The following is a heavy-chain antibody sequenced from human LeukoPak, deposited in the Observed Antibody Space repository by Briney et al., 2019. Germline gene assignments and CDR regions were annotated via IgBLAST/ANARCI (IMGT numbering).Heavy chain of an antibody. V-gene: IGHV1-2*02. J-gene: IGHJ4*02. D-gene: IGHD3-10*01. Sequence: ASVKVSCKASGYTFTGYYMHWVRQAPGQGLEWMGWINPNSGGTNYAQKFQGRVTMTRNTSISTAYMELSSLRSEDTAVYYCARVLYGGRKTMVRGVSLLGYWGQGTLVTVSS. CDR3: ARVLYGGRKTMVRGVSLLGY. CDR1: GYTFTGYY. CDR2: INPNSGGT.